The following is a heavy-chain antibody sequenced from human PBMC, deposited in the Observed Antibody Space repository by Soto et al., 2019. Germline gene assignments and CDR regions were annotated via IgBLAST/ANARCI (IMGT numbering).Heavy chain of an antibody. CDR2: IYYSGST. CDR1: GGSISSGDYY. Sequence: ASETLSLTCTVSGGSISSGDYYWSWIRQPPGKGLEWIGYIYYSGSTYYNPSLKSRVTISVDTSKNRFSLKLSSVTAADTAVYYCARVSIFGVVIAWGQGTLVTVSS. CDR3: ARVSIFGVVIA. D-gene: IGHD3-3*01. V-gene: IGHV4-30-4*01. J-gene: IGHJ4*02.